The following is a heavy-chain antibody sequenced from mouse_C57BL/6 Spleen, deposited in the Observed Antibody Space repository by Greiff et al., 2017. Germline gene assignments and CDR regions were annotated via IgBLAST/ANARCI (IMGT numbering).Heavy chain of an antibody. V-gene: IGHV1-52*01. CDR1: GYTFTSYW. CDR2: IDPSDSET. CDR3: ARGGYSLYWYFDV. Sequence: QVQLQQPGAELVRPGSSVKLSCKASGYTFTSYWMHWVKQRPIQGLEWIGNIDPSDSETHYNQKFKDKATLTVDKSSSTAYMQLSSLTSEDSAVYYCARGGYSLYWYFDVWGTGTTVTVSS. D-gene: IGHD2-3*01. J-gene: IGHJ1*03.